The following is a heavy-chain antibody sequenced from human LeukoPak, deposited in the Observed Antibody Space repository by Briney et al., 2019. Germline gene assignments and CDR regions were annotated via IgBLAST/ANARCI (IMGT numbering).Heavy chain of an antibody. CDR2: IYYSGST. CDR1: GGSISSGGYY. Sequence: SETLSLTCTVSGGSISSGGYYWSWIRQHPGKGLEWLGYIYYSGSTYYNPSLKSRVTISVDTSKNQFSLKLSSVTAADTAVYYCARGGTDDYGDYGLSVCWFDPWGQGTLVTVSS. J-gene: IGHJ5*02. D-gene: IGHD4-17*01. CDR3: ARGGTDDYGDYGLSVCWFDP. V-gene: IGHV4-31*03.